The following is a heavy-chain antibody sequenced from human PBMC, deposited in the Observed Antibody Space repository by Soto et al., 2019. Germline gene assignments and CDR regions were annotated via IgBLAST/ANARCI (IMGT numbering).Heavy chain of an antibody. CDR2: ISPYNYNT. CDR1: GSTFTTYG. V-gene: IGHV1-18*04. CDR3: ARSEKWVTGNMGGY. Sequence: AAVEVSCTTSGSTFTTYGISWVRQDPGQGLEWMGWISPYNYNTHYAQNLQGRVTMTTDTSTSTAHMELRSLRSDDTAVYYCARSEKWVTGNMGGYWGQGTPVTVSS. J-gene: IGHJ4*02. D-gene: IGHD1-20*01.